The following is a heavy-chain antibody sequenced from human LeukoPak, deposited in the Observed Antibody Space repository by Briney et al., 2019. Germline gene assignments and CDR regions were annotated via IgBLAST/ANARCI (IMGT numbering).Heavy chain of an antibody. CDR1: GYTFTSYD. CDR2: MNPNSGNT. J-gene: IGHJ4*02. CDR3: ARGERRDGYSDY. D-gene: IGHD5-24*01. V-gene: IGHV1-8*01. Sequence: GASVKASCKASGYTFTSYDINWVRQATGQGLEWMGWMNPNSGNTGYAQKFQGRVTMTRNTSISTAYMELSSLRSEDTAVYYCARGERRDGYSDYWGQGTLVTVSS.